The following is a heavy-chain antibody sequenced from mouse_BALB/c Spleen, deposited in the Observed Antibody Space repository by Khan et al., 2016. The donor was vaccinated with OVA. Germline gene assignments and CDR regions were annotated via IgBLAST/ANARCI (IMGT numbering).Heavy chain of an antibody. CDR2: INYSGNT. J-gene: IGHJ3*01. D-gene: IGHD2-4*01. Sequence: EVKLEVSGPGLVKPSQSLSLTCTVTGYSITSEYAWNWIRQFPGNKLEWMGYINYSGNTRFNPSLKSRTSFTRDTSKNQFFLQLNSVTTEDTATYSCARKDYYDYDPFPYWGQGTLVTVSA. CDR3: ARKDYYDYDPFPY. CDR1: GYSITSEYA. V-gene: IGHV3-2*02.